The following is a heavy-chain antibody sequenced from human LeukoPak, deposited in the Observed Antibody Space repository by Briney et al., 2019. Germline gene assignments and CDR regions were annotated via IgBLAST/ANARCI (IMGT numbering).Heavy chain of an antibody. CDR1: GFNVSSNY. CDR2: IYGGGGT. CDR3: ARDGNNYDILTGYYKASLDY. D-gene: IGHD3-9*01. V-gene: IGHV3-53*01. Sequence: GGSLRLSCAASGFNVSSNYMSWVRQAPGKGLEWVSVIYGGGGTYYADSVTGRFTISRDNSKNTVYLQMNSLRAEDTAVYYCARDGNNYDILTGYYKASLDYWGQGTLVTVSS. J-gene: IGHJ4*02.